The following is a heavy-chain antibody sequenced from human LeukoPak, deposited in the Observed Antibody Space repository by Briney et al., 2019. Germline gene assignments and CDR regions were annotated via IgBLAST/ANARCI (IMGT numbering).Heavy chain of an antibody. D-gene: IGHD3-10*02. Sequence: GRSLRLSCTGSGFRFGGYALSWVRQAPGKGLEWVGFIRSKALYGTSEYAASVEGRFTISRDDSNSIAYLQMNSLKTEDTAVYFCVKESVRDYYFDYWGQGTLVTVSS. CDR2: IRSKALYGTS. V-gene: IGHV3-49*04. CDR1: GFRFGGYA. J-gene: IGHJ4*02. CDR3: VKESVRDYYFDY.